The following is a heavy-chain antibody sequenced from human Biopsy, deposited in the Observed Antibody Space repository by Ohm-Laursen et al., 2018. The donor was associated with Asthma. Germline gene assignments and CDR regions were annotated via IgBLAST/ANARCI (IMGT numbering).Heavy chain of an antibody. CDR1: GGTFNTYV. D-gene: IGHD2-2*01. Sequence: SVKVSCKSLGGTFNTYVIGWVRQAPGQGLGWMGGINSVFGTTTYPQKFQDRVAITADDSTSTVYMELSSLRSEDTAVYYCARKAGSCISRTCYSLDFWGQGTLVTVSS. CDR2: INSVFGTT. V-gene: IGHV1-69*13. CDR3: ARKAGSCISRTCYSLDF. J-gene: IGHJ4*02.